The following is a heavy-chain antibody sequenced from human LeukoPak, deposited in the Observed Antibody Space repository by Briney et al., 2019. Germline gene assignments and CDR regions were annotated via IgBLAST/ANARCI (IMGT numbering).Heavy chain of an antibody. V-gene: IGHV3-33*01. J-gene: IGHJ4*02. D-gene: IGHD1/OR15-1a*01. Sequence: GGSLRLSCAASGFTFSSYGMHWVRQAPGKGLEWVAVIWYDGSNKYYADSVKGRFTISRDNSKNTLYLQMNSLKSEDTAVYYCARGAPPGTFYDYWGQGTLVTVSS. CDR3: ARGAPPGTFYDY. CDR2: IWYDGSNK. CDR1: GFTFSSYG.